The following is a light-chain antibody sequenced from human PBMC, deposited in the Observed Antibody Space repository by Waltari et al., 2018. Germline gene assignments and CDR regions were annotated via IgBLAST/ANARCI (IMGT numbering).Light chain of an antibody. CDR1: QSVGND. V-gene: IGKV3-15*01. Sequence: EIVMTQSPATLSVSPGERAALTCRASQSVGNDLAWYQQTPGQAPRLLSYGASTRAAGSPARLSGSGSGTEFTLTITSLQSEDFAVYFCQQYNNWPLTFGGGAQVEIK. CDR3: QQYNNWPLT. J-gene: IGKJ4*01. CDR2: GAS.